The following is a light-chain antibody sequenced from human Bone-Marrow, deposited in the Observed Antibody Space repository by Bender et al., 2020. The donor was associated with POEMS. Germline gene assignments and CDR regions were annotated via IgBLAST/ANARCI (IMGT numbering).Light chain of an antibody. J-gene: IGLJ2*01. V-gene: IGLV2-23*02. CDR3: CSYAGGTTSII. Sequence: QSALTQSASMSESPGQSITISCTGTRSDIGTYNLVSWYQQFPDKAPKLILFEVTKRPSGISNRFSGSKSGNTASLTISGLRPEDEATYYCCSYAGGTTSIIFGGGTKLTVL. CDR1: RSDIGTYNL. CDR2: EVT.